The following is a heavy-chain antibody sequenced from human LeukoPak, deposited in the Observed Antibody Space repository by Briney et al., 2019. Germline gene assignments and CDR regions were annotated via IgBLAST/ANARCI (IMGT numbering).Heavy chain of an antibody. V-gene: IGHV3-23*01. D-gene: IGHD2-21*02. CDR2: ITGSGDAT. J-gene: IGHJ4*02. Sequence: GGSLRLSCAASGFTFTTYAMSWVRQAPGKGLEWVSSITGSGDATFYADTVKGRFTISRDNSKNTLYLQMNSLRAEDTAVYYCAKDPRAYCGGDCYYDYWGQGTLVTVSS. CDR1: GFTFTTYA. CDR3: AKDPRAYCGGDCYYDY.